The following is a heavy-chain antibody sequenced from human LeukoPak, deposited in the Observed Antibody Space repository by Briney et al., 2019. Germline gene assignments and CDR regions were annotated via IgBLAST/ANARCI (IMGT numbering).Heavy chain of an antibody. J-gene: IGHJ5*02. CDR1: GFTFSDYS. V-gene: IGHV3-48*01. Sequence: GGSLRLSCAVSGFTFSDYSMIWVRQPPGKGLEWISYISTGGDTIYYADSVKGRFTISSDNAKKSLYLQMTSLRAEDTAVYYCASGPPLFDPWGQGTLVTVSS. CDR3: ASGPPLFDP. CDR2: ISTGGDTI.